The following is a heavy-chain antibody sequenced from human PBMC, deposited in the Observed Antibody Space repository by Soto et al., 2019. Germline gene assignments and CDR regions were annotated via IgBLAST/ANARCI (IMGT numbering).Heavy chain of an antibody. J-gene: IGHJ4*02. Sequence: PSETLSLTCTVSGGSMNDYYWSWIRQPPGKGLEWIGYIYYSGSTYYSPSLKSRVTISVDTSKNQFILRLSSVTAADTAVYYCARHVTTVTTVDYWGQGTLVTVSS. CDR1: GGSMNDYY. V-gene: IGHV4-59*08. D-gene: IGHD4-17*01. CDR2: IYYSGST. CDR3: ARHVTTVTTVDY.